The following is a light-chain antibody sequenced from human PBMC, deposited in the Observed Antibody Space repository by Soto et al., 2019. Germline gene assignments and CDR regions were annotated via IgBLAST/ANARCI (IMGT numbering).Light chain of an antibody. CDR1: SSDVGGYNY. Sequence: QSALTQPASVSGSPGQSITISCTGTSSDVGGYNYASWYQQHPAKAPKLMIYEVSNRPSGVFNRFSGSKSGNTASLTISGLQAEDEADYYCSSYTSSSTLEVFGGGTKLTVL. CDR3: SSYTSSSTLEV. J-gene: IGLJ2*01. V-gene: IGLV2-14*01. CDR2: EVS.